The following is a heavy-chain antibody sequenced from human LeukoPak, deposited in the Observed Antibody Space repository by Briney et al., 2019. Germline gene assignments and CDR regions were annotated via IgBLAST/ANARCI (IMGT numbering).Heavy chain of an antibody. V-gene: IGHV3-23*01. CDR2: ISGGGGNT. J-gene: IGHJ3*02. D-gene: IGHD2-2*01. Sequence: GGSLRLSCAASGFTFSSYAISWVRQAPGKGLEWVSAISGGGGNTNYADSVKGRFTISRDHSKSKLYLQMNSLRAEDTAIYYCAKTRYCSSVNCPGDAFDIWGQGTMVTVSS. CDR3: AKTRYCSSVNCPGDAFDI. CDR1: GFTFSSYA.